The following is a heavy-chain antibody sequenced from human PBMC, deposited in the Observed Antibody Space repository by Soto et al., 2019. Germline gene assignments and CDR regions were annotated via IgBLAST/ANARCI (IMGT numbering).Heavy chain of an antibody. J-gene: IGHJ4*02. CDR3: ARCPYLQFRVDY. V-gene: IGHV1-3*04. CDR2: INTCNGNT. CDR1: GYSFTDYA. Sequence: QVQIVQSGAEVKKPGASVKGSCKASGYSFTDYAIHWVRQAPGQRPEWMGWINTCNGNTKYSQKFQGRVTISRATSAKTAYLELSSLRSGDTAVYYCARCPYLQFRVDYWGQGTLVTVSS. D-gene: IGHD6-19*01.